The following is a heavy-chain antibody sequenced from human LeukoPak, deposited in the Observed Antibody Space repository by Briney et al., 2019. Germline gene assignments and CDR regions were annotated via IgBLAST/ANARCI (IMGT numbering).Heavy chain of an antibody. CDR2: IKSKTDGGTT. D-gene: IGHD5-12*01. CDR1: GLTFNNAW. J-gene: IGHJ4*02. CDR3: TTDGAYSGYDPAGYFDY. Sequence: GGSLRLSCAASGLTFNNAWMSWVRQAPGKGLEWVGRIKSKTDGGTTDYAAPVKGRFTISRDDSKNTLYLQMNSLKTEDTAVYYCTTDGAYSGYDPAGYFDYWGQGTLVTVSS. V-gene: IGHV3-15*01.